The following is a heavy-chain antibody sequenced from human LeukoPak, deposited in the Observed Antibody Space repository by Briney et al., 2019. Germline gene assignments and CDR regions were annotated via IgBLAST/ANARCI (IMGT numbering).Heavy chain of an antibody. Sequence: PGGSLRLSCAASGFIFTNYPIHWVRQTPDKGLECVAIMSIDGNTKYYADSVRGRFIVSRDNSKNTLYLQMNSLRAEDTAVYYCARDGVVVPAALDAFDIWGQGTMVTVCS. D-gene: IGHD2-2*01. CDR1: GFIFTNYP. J-gene: IGHJ3*02. CDR2: MSIDGNTK. CDR3: ARDGVVVPAALDAFDI. V-gene: IGHV3-30*17.